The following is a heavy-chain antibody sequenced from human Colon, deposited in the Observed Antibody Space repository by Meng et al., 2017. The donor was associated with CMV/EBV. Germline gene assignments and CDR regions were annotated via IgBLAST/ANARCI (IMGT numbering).Heavy chain of an antibody. CDR3: ARGGCCNGGSCLYYFDY. V-gene: IGHV1-18*01. CDR1: FFTFS. Sequence: FFTFSIIWMRRAPGLRLKWLGWISPYNANATYAQKLQGRVTITTDTSTSTTYMELRSLRSDDTAVYYCARGGCCNGGSCLYYFDYWGQGTLVTVSS. J-gene: IGHJ4*02. D-gene: IGHD2-15*01. CDR2: ISPYNANA.